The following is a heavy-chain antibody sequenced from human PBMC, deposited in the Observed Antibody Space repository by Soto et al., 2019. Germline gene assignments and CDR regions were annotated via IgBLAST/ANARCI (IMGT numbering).Heavy chain of an antibody. D-gene: IGHD3-16*02. CDR3: ARDPYVWGSYRFSGMDV. Sequence: QVQLVQSGAEVKKPGASVKVSCKASGYTFTSYAMHWVRQAPGQRLEWMGWINAGNGNTKYSQKLQGRVTITRDTSARTADMELSSLRSEDTAVYYCARDPYVWGSYRFSGMDVWGQGTTVTVSS. CDR1: GYTFTSYA. J-gene: IGHJ6*02. CDR2: INAGNGNT. V-gene: IGHV1-3*01.